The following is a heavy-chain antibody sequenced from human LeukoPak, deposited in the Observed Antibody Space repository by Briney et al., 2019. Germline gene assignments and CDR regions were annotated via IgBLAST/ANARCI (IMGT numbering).Heavy chain of an antibody. CDR2: IGGSGSGGST. V-gene: IGHV3-23*01. J-gene: IGHJ2*01. CDR1: GFTFSSFA. CDR3: AKDHYYGSGSYQNWYFDL. Sequence: GGSLRLSCAASGFTFSSFAMTWVRQAPGKGLEWVSAIGGSGSGGSTYYADSVTGRFTISRDNSKNTLYLQMNSLRAEDTAVYYCAKDHYYGSGSYQNWYFDLWGRGTLVTVSS. D-gene: IGHD3-10*01.